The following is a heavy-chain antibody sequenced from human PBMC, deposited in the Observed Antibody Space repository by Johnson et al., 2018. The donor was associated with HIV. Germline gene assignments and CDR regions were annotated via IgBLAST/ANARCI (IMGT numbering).Heavy chain of an antibody. J-gene: IGHJ3*02. CDR3: ARERIAAAGLDAFDI. V-gene: IGHV3-30*14. Sequence: QVQLVESGGGLIQPGGSLRLSCAASGFTFSNYAVHWVRQAPGKGLEWVAVIAHDESITHYADSVKGRFTISRDNSKNTLYLQMNSLRAEDTAVYYCARERIAAAGLDAFDIWGQGTMVTVSS. CDR2: IAHDESIT. CDR1: GFTFSNYA. D-gene: IGHD6-13*01.